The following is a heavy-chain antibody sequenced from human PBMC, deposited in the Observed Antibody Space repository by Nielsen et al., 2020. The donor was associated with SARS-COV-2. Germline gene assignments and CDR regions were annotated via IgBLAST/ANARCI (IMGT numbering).Heavy chain of an antibody. CDR2: IYKGGTS. CDR1: GFPVRSFD. D-gene: IGHD3-16*01. V-gene: IGHV3-53*01. CDR3: ARYRAQGFMGFDN. J-gene: IGHJ4*02. Sequence: GGSLRLSCAVSGFPVRSFDMTWVRQAPGKGLEWVSFIYKGGTSYYADSVRGRFTISRDASKNTLYLQMNSLRAEDTAVYYCARYRAQGFMGFDNWGQGTLVTVSS.